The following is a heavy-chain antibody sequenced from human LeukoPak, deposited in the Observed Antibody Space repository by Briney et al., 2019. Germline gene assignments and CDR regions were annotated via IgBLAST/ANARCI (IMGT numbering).Heavy chain of an antibody. CDR3: ARGFSGVAGWFNP. V-gene: IGHV4-61*02. J-gene: IGHJ5*02. CDR2: IYTSGST. D-gene: IGHD2-15*01. CDR1: GGSISSGSYY. Sequence: PSQTLSLTCTVSGGSISSGSYYWSWIRQPAGKGLEWIGRIYTSGSTNYNPSLKSRVTISVDTSKNQFSLKLSSVTAADTAVCYCARGFSGVAGWFNPWGQGTLVTVSS.